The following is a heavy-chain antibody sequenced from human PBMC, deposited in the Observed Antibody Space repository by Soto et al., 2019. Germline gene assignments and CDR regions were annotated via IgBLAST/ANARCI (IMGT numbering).Heavy chain of an antibody. CDR3: ARDLGYYASSGSFDY. CDR1: GFIFSDYY. Sequence: GGSLRLSCAASGFIFSDYYMSWIRQAPGKGLEWVSYIDSSGSIIYYADSVKGRFTISRDNAKNSLYLQVNSLRAEDTAVYYCARDLGYYASSGSFDYWGQGTLVTVSS. J-gene: IGHJ4*02. V-gene: IGHV3-11*01. D-gene: IGHD3-22*01. CDR2: IDSSGSII.